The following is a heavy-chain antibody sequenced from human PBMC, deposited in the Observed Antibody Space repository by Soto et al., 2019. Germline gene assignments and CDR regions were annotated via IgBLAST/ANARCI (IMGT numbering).Heavy chain of an antibody. Sequence: PGGSLRLSCAASGFTLSSYGMHWVRQAPGKGLECVAVISYDGSNKYYADSVKGRFTISRDNSKNTLYLQMNSLRAEDTAVYYCAKADFDWASVDYWGQGTLVTVSS. D-gene: IGHD3-9*01. CDR3: AKADFDWASVDY. J-gene: IGHJ4*02. CDR2: ISYDGSNK. CDR1: GFTLSSYG. V-gene: IGHV3-30*18.